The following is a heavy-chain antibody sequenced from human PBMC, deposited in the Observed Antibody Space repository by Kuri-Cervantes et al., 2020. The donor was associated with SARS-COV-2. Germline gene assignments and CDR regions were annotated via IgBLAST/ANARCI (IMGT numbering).Heavy chain of an antibody. D-gene: IGHD1-1*01. Sequence: GESLKISCAASGFTVSTNFMNFFRQSAGKGLEWVSSLNPGGATFYADSVKGRFTISTDNSNNTLFLHMDSLRGDDTAVYYCARERGPDADGFDIWGQGTMVTVSS. V-gene: IGHV3-66*02. CDR3: ARERGPDADGFDI. CDR2: LNPGGAT. CDR1: GFTVSTNF. J-gene: IGHJ3*02.